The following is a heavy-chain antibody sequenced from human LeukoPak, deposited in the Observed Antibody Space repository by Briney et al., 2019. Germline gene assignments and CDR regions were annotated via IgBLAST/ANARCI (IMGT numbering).Heavy chain of an antibody. J-gene: IGHJ5*02. D-gene: IGHD2-8*01. CDR3: AREYCTNGVCPPTNWFDP. V-gene: IGHV1-69*05. Sequence: ASVKVSCKASGGTFSSYAISWVRQAPGQGLEWMGGIIPIFGSANYAQKFQGRVTITTDESTSTAYMELISLRSEDTAVYYCAREYCTNGVCPPTNWFDPWGQGTLVTVSS. CDR2: IIPIFGSA. CDR1: GGTFSSYA.